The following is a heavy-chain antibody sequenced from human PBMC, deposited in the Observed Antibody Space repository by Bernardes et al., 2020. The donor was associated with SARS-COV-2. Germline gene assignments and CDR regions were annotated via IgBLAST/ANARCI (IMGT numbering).Heavy chain of an antibody. CDR3: ARHLQVLSGWYRGPVAMDI. Sequence: SETLSLTCSVSGNSLSSPNFYWGWVRQPPGKGLEWLATVYYRGNTFYNPSLKSRVTISTDTSKRHFFLNLNSVTAADTAVYYCARHLQVLSGWYRGPVAMDIWGQGIMVTVSS. J-gene: IGHJ3*02. D-gene: IGHD6-19*01. CDR1: GNSLSSPNFY. CDR2: VYYRGNT. V-gene: IGHV4-39*01.